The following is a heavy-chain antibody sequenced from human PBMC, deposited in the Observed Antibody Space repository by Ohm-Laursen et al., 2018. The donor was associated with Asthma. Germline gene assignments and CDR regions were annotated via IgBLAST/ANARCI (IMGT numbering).Heavy chain of an antibody. V-gene: IGHV3-15*01. CDR1: GFTFSTAW. CDR2: IRSKTAGGPI. Sequence: SLRLSCTASGFTFSTAWMNWVRQAPGKGLEWVGRIRSKTAGGPIDYAAPVKGRFTISRDDSKNTVYLQMNSLKIEDTGVYYCATDTVDNNSPLQAFLFWGQGTMVTVSS. J-gene: IGHJ3*01. D-gene: IGHD5-12*01. CDR3: ATDTVDNNSPLQAFLF.